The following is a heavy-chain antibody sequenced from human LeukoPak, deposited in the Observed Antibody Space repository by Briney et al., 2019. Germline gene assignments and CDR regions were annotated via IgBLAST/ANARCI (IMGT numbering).Heavy chain of an antibody. CDR2: IYSGGST. V-gene: IGHV3-66*01. Sequence: GGSLRLSCAASGFTVSSNYMNWVRQAPGKGLEWVSVIYSGGSTYYADSVKGRFTISRDNSKNTLYLQMNSLRAEDTAVYYCTRDRAAGYADAFDIWGQGTMVTVSS. J-gene: IGHJ3*02. D-gene: IGHD6-25*01. CDR3: TRDRAAGYADAFDI. CDR1: GFTVSSNY.